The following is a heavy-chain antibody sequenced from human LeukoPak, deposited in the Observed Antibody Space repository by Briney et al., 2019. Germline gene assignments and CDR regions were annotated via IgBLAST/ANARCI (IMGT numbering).Heavy chain of an antibody. J-gene: IGHJ5*02. V-gene: IGHV4-38-2*02. CDR1: AYSISSGYY. Sequence: SSETLSLTCTVSAYSISSGYYWGWIRQPPGKGLEWIGSFSHSGSTFYNPSLKSRVTISVDTSKNQFSLRLRSVTAADTAVYYCARIPTRSGWPKNWFDPWGQGTLVTVSS. D-gene: IGHD6-19*01. CDR2: FSHSGST. CDR3: ARIPTRSGWPKNWFDP.